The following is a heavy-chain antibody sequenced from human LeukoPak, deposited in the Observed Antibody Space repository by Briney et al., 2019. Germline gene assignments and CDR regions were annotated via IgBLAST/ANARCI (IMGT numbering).Heavy chain of an antibody. CDR3: ARVYPHYYDSSGYFYDY. CDR2: INHSGST. D-gene: IGHD3-22*01. CDR1: GGSFSGYY. J-gene: IGHJ4*02. V-gene: IGHV4-34*01. Sequence: SETLSLTCAVYGGSFSGYYWSWIRQPPGKGLEWIGEINHSGSTNYNPSLKSRVTISVDTSKNQFSLKLSPVTAADTAVYYCARVYPHYYDSSGYFYDYWGQGTLVTVSS.